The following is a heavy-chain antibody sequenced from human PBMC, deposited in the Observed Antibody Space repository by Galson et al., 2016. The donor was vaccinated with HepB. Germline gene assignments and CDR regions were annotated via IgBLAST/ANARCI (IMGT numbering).Heavy chain of an antibody. CDR3: AREVTYCSGGGCYYFDY. Sequence: SLRLSCAASGFMFSSYAMHWVRQAPGKGLEWVAFVSYDGTNQYYTDSVKGRFTISRDNSKSTLYLQMNGLRPEDSALYYCAREVTYCSGGGCYYFDYWGQGTLVTFPS. V-gene: IGHV3-30-3*01. D-gene: IGHD2-15*01. J-gene: IGHJ4*02. CDR2: VSYDGTNQ. CDR1: GFMFSSYA.